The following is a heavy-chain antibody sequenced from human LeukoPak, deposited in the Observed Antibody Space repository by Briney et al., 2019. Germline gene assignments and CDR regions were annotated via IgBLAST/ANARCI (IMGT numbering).Heavy chain of an antibody. CDR3: ATLSIAAAGNWYFDL. V-gene: IGHV4-59*01. CDR2: IYYSGGT. D-gene: IGHD6-13*01. J-gene: IGHJ2*01. CDR1: GGSINDYY. Sequence: SETLSLTCTVSGGSINDYYWNWIRQPPGKGLEWIGYIYYSGGTNYNPSLKSRVTISVDTSKNQFSLKLSSVTAADTAVYYCATLSIAAAGNWYFDLWGRGTLVTVSS.